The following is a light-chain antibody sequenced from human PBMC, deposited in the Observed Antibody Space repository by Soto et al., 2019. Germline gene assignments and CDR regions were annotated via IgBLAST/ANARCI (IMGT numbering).Light chain of an antibody. CDR2: DVT. V-gene: IGLV2-14*03. J-gene: IGLJ2*01. CDR3: SSYTSSTTLVV. Sequence: QSALTQPASVSGSPGQSITISCTGTSSDVGGYNLVSWYQHHPGKAPKLMIYDVTRRPSGVSDRFSGSKSGNTASLTISGLQAEDEADYHCSSYTSSTTLVVFGGGTKLTV. CDR1: SSDVGGYNL.